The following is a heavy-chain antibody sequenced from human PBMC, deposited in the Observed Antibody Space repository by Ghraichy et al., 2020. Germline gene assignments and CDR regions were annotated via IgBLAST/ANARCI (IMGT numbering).Heavy chain of an antibody. V-gene: IGHV4-59*01. Sequence: SETLSLTCTVSGGPISESYWSWIRQPPGKGLEWIGYIFHSGSTNYNPSLKSRVTISLDKSKNQFSVKLRSVTAADTAVYFCARDKETTFDSWGQGTLVTVSS. J-gene: IGHJ4*02. CDR2: IFHSGST. D-gene: IGHD1-1*01. CDR3: ARDKETTFDS. CDR1: GGPISESY.